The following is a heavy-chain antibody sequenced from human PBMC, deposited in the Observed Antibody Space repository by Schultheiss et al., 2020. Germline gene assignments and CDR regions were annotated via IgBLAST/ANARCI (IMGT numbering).Heavy chain of an antibody. D-gene: IGHD5-18*01. Sequence: GGSLRLSCAASGFTFSNAWMSWVRQAPGKGLEWVGRIKSKTDGGTTDYAAPVKGRFTISRDNSKNTLYLQMNSLRAEDTALYYCAKDIAPVDTALGYWGQGTLVTVSS. CDR3: AKDIAPVDTALGY. CDR2: IKSKTDGGTT. CDR1: GFTFSNAW. J-gene: IGHJ4*02. V-gene: IGHV3-15*01.